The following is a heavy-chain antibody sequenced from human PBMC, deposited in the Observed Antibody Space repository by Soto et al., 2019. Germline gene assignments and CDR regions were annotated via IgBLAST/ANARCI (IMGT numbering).Heavy chain of an antibody. V-gene: IGHV3-48*02. J-gene: IGHJ4*02. D-gene: IGHD6-13*01. CDR3: ARGSSNWAYYFDC. CDR1: GFTFSSYS. Sequence: EVHLVESGGGLVQPGGSLRLSCAASGFTFSSYSLNWVRQAPGKGLEWVSYITRSGTTVYYADSVRGRFTISRDNAKNSLYLQMNSLRDDDTAVYYCARGSSNWAYYFDCWGQGTLVTVSS. CDR2: ITRSGTTV.